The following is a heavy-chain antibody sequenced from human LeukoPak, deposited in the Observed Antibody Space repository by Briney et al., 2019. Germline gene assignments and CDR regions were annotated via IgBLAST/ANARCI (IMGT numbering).Heavy chain of an antibody. J-gene: IGHJ4*02. V-gene: IGHV3-30*04. Sequence: GRSLRLSCAASGFTFSSYAMHWVRQAPGKGLEWVAVISYDGSNKYYADSVKGRFTISRDNSKNTLYLQMNSLRAEDTAVYYCAKDPGFEYWGQGTLVTVSS. CDR3: AKDPGFEY. CDR1: GFTFSSYA. CDR2: ISYDGSNK.